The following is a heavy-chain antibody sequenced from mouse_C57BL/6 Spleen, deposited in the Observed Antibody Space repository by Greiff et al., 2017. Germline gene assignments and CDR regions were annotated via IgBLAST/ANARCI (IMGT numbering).Heavy chain of an antibody. CDR2: INPNNGGT. CDR1: GYTFTDYY. CDR3: ARRSLLYDGSPYYAMDY. V-gene: IGHV1-26*01. Sequence: EVQLQQSGPELVKPGASVKISCKASGYTFTDYYMNWVKQSHGKSLEWIGDINPNNGGTSYNQKFKGKATLTVDKSSSTAYMELRSLTSEDSAVYYCARRSLLYDGSPYYAMDYWGQGTSVTVSS. J-gene: IGHJ4*01. D-gene: IGHD2-3*01.